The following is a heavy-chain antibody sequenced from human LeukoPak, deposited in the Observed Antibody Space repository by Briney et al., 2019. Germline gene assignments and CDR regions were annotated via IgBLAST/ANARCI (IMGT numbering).Heavy chain of an antibody. CDR1: GGSISSGSYY. V-gene: IGHV4-61*02. J-gene: IGHJ6*02. CDR3: AKGRYYYGSGSSDV. D-gene: IGHD3-10*01. CDR2: IYTSGST. Sequence: SQTLSLTCTVSGGSISSGSYYWSWIRQPAGKGLEWIGRIYTSGSTNYNPSLKSRVTISVDTSKNQFSLKLSSVTAADTAVYYCAKGRYYYGSGSSDVWGQGTTVTISS.